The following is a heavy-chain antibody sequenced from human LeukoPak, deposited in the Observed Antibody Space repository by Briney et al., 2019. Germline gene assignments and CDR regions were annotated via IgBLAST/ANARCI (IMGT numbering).Heavy chain of an antibody. Sequence: GGSLRLSCAASGFTFSNYWMHWVRQAPGKGLVWVSRINSDGSSISYADSVKGRFTISRDNAKNTLFLQMNSLRVEDTAVYYCTRDLRYFDLDYWGQGSLVIVSS. CDR1: GFTFSNYW. CDR2: INSDGSSI. D-gene: IGHD3-9*01. V-gene: IGHV3-74*01. J-gene: IGHJ4*02. CDR3: TRDLRYFDLDY.